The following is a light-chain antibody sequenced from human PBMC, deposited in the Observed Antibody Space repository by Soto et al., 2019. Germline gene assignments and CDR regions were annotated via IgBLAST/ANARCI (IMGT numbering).Light chain of an antibody. CDR2: DVT. V-gene: IGLV2-14*03. CDR3: NSYTSTNTLV. CDR1: SSDVGGYNH. Sequence: QSALTQPASVSGSPGQSITISCTGTSSDVGGYNHVSWYQQHPGKAPKLMIYDVTDRPSGVSNRFSGSKSGNTASLAISALQADDEADYYCNSYTSTNTLVFGGGTQLTVL. J-gene: IGLJ2*01.